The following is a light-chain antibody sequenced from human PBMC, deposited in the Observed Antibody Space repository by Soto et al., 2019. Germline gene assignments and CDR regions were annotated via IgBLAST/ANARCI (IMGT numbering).Light chain of an antibody. CDR2: DAS. CDR1: QSISNW. V-gene: IGKV1-5*01. CDR3: QKYNSFW. J-gene: IGKJ1*01. Sequence: DIQMTQSPSTLSASVGDRVTITCRASQSISNWLAWYQQKPGKAPKLLIYDASSLESGVPSRFSGSGSGTEFTLTISSLQPDDFATYYCQKYNSFWFGQGTKVEIE.